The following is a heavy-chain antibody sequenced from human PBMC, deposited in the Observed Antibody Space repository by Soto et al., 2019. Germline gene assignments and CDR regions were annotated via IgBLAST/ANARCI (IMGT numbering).Heavy chain of an antibody. CDR1: GGTFSNYA. CDR2: FLLKYNTG. J-gene: IGHJ5*02. D-gene: IGHD3-22*01. Sequence: QVRLVQSGAEVKKPGSSVKLSCQASGGTFSNYAVSLVRLVPGQGLEWIGGFLLKYNTGNSAEKFLGRFTLNADESMTTAYMELPSLTFEDTAIYYCARDGSGIDSSGTYYWFDPCGQGPLVTVSS. CDR3: ARDGSGIDSSGTYYWFDP. V-gene: IGHV1-69*01.